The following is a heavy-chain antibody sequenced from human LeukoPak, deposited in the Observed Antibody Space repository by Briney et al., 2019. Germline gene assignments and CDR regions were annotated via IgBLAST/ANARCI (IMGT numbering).Heavy chain of an antibody. Sequence: PSETLSPTCTVSGGSISSYYWSWIRQPPGKGLEWIGYIYYSGSTNYNPSLKGRVTISVDTSKNQFSLKLSSVTAADTAVYYCARVRGYSGYDLLDYWGQGTLVTVSS. D-gene: IGHD5-12*01. J-gene: IGHJ4*02. V-gene: IGHV4-59*01. CDR2: IYYSGST. CDR1: GGSISSYY. CDR3: ARVRGYSGYDLLDY.